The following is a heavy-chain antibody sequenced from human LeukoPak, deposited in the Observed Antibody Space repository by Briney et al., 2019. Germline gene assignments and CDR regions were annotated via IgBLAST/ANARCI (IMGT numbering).Heavy chain of an antibody. CDR2: INSDGSST. V-gene: IGHV3-74*01. Sequence: GGSLRLSCVASGFTFSSYWMHWVRQAPGKRLVWVSRINSDGSSTSYADSVKGRFTVSRDNAKNALYLQMNSLRVEDTAVYYCARDSIRSSGSSDYWGQGTLVTVSS. J-gene: IGHJ4*02. CDR3: ARDSIRSSGSSDY. D-gene: IGHD1-26*01. CDR1: GFTFSSYW.